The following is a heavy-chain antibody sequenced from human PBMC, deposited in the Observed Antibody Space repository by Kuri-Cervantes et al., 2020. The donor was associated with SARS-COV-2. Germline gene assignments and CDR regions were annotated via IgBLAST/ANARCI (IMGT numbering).Heavy chain of an antibody. CDR2: INHSGSN. Sequence: LSCSVSGGSITSSYWNWIRQPPGKGLEWIGEINHSGSNNYNPSLKSRVTISVDTSKNQFSLKLNSVTPADTAVYYCARTLDYYGSGTFCFDYWGQGTLVTVSS. CDR1: GGSITSSY. V-gene: IGHV4-34*01. J-gene: IGHJ4*02. D-gene: IGHD3-10*01. CDR3: ARTLDYYGSGTFCFDY.